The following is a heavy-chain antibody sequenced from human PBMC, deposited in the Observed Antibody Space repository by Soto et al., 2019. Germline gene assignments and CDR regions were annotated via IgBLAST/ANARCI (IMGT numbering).Heavy chain of an antibody. D-gene: IGHD5-12*01. V-gene: IGHV4-30-4*01. CDR1: GGSISSGDYY. Sequence: QVQLQESGPGLVKPSQTLSLTCTVSGGSISSGDYYWSWIRQPPGKGLEWIGYIYSSGSTNYNPSLKSRVTLSVDTSKNQFSLKLTSVTAADTAVYYCARRRGYDWDWYFDLWGRGTLVTVSS. J-gene: IGHJ2*01. CDR2: IYSSGST. CDR3: ARRRGYDWDWYFDL.